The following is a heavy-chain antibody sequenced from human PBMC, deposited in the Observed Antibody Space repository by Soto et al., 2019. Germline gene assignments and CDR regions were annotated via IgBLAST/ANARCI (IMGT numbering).Heavy chain of an antibody. J-gene: IGHJ5*02. CDR2: IYYSGST. Sequence: SETLSLTCTVSGGSISSSSYYWGWIRQPPGKGLEWIGSIYYSGSTYYNPSLKSRGTISVDTSKNQFSLKLSCVTAADTAVYYCARHGVYYDILTGYYWFDPWGQGTLVTVSS. CDR3: ARHGVYYDILTGYYWFDP. V-gene: IGHV4-39*01. CDR1: GGSISSSSYY. D-gene: IGHD3-9*01.